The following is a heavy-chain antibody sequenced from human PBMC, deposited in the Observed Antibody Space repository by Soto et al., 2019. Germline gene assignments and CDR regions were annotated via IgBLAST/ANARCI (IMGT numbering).Heavy chain of an antibody. Sequence: QVQLVQSGAEVTEPGSSVKVSCKASGGGNLRVYRTTWVRRAPGQGLEWMGGIIPKLGSANYAQNFQGRVTINADESTNTVDMELRSLRSDDTAVYYCAPGVDGYNFGAVYWGQGTPVTVSS. J-gene: IGHJ4*02. CDR2: IIPKLGSA. CDR3: APGVDGYNFGAVY. D-gene: IGHD5-12*01. V-gene: IGHV1-69*01. CDR1: GGGNLRVYR.